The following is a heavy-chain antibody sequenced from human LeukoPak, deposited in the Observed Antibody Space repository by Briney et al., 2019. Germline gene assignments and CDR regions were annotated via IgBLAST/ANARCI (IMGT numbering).Heavy chain of an antibody. CDR3: ARVEASGYDYGAFDY. Sequence: PGGSLRLSCAASGFTFNRYWMSWVRQAPGKELQWVANIKQVGSAKYYVDSVKGRFTISRDNAKNSLYLQMNSLRAKDTAVYYCARVEASGYDYGAFDYWGQGTLVTVSS. J-gene: IGHJ4*02. V-gene: IGHV3-7*01. D-gene: IGHD5-12*01. CDR1: GFTFNRYW. CDR2: IKQVGSAK.